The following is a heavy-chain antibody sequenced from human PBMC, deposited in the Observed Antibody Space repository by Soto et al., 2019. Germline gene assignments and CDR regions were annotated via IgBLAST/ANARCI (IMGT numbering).Heavy chain of an antibody. V-gene: IGHV1-69*06. D-gene: IGHD6-6*01. CDR2: IIPIFGTA. CDR1: GGTFSSDA. CDR3: AAPYNYSSSSRPYYYYGMDV. J-gene: IGHJ6*02. Sequence: SVNVSCKASGGTFSSDAISWVRQAPGQGLEWMGGIIPIFGTANYAQKFQGRVTITADKSTSTAYMELSSLRSEDTAVYYCAAPYNYSSSSRPYYYYGMDVWGQGTTVTVSS.